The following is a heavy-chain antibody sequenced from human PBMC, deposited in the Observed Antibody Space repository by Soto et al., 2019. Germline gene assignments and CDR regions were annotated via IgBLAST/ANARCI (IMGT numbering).Heavy chain of an antibody. Sequence: GGSLRLSCAASGFTFSSYAMHWVRQAPGKGLEWVAVISYDGSNKYYADSVKGRFTISRDNSKNTLYLQMNSLRAEDTAVYYCARDDGSGPYYYYGMDVWGQGTTVTVSS. CDR2: ISYDGSNK. CDR1: GFTFSSYA. CDR3: ARDDGSGPYYYYGMDV. D-gene: IGHD3-10*01. J-gene: IGHJ6*02. V-gene: IGHV3-30-3*01.